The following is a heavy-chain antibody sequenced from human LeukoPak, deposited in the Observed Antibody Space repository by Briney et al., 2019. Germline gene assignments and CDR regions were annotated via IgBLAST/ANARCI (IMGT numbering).Heavy chain of an antibody. CDR2: INHSGST. J-gene: IGHJ5*02. Sequence: SETLSLTCAVYGGSFSGYYWSWIRQPPGKGLEWIGEINHSGSTNYNPSLKSRVTISVDTSKNQFSLKLSSVTAADTAVYYCARHPYSSSSGSGFDPWGQGTLVTVSS. CDR3: ARHPYSSSSGSGFDP. D-gene: IGHD6-6*01. V-gene: IGHV4-34*01. CDR1: GGSFSGYY.